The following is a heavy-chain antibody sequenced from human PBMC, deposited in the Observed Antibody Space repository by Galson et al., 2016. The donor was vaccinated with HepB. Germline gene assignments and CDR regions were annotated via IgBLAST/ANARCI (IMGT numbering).Heavy chain of an antibody. CDR1: GYTFINYF. CDR3: AREFYGGYFDH. J-gene: IGHJ4*02. D-gene: IGHD4-17*01. V-gene: IGHV1-46*01. Sequence: SVKVSCKASGYTFINYFIHWVRQAPGQGLEWMGIINPGHGGTTYAQRFRGRLTMTRDTSTTTAYMDLSSLESADSAVYYCAREFYGGYFDHWGQGTLVTVSS. CDR2: INPGHGGT.